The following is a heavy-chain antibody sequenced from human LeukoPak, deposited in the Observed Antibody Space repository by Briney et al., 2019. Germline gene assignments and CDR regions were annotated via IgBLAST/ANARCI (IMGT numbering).Heavy chain of an antibody. CDR3: AKAGGYGSGGYLTWFDP. J-gene: IGHJ5*02. D-gene: IGHD3-10*01. V-gene: IGHV3-53*01. CDR2: IYSGGGT. CDR1: GFTVSSNY. Sequence: GGSLRLTCAASGFTVSSNYMSWVRQAPGKGLEWVAVIYSGGGTYYADAVKGRFIISRDNSKNTLYLQMSSLRAEDTAVYYCAKAGGYGSGGYLTWFDPWGQGTLVTVSS.